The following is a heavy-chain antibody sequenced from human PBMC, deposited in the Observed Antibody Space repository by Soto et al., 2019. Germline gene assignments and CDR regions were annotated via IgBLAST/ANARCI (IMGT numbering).Heavy chain of an antibody. Sequence: GASVKVSCKASGGTFSSCAISWVRQAPGQGLEWMGGIIPIFGTANYAQKFQGRVTITADKSTSTAYMELSSLRSEDTAVYYCARDFDYYYGSGSSLRYYYGMDVWGQGTTVTVSS. CDR2: IIPIFGTA. V-gene: IGHV1-69*06. CDR3: ARDFDYYYGSGSSLRYYYGMDV. J-gene: IGHJ6*02. CDR1: GGTFSSCA. D-gene: IGHD3-10*01.